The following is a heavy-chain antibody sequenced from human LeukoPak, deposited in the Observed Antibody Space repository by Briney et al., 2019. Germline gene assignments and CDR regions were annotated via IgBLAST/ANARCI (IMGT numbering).Heavy chain of an antibody. CDR1: GFTFSSNP. J-gene: IGHJ4*02. D-gene: IGHD1-1*01. V-gene: IGHV3-23*01. Sequence: QPGGSLRLSCAGSGFTFSSNPLSGVRQAPGKGLEWVSAINPSGGNTYYADSVRGRFTISRDNSKNALYLQMNTLRAEDTAVYYCATTKQARRYFDYWGQGTLVTVSS. CDR3: ATTKQARRYFDY. CDR2: INPSGGNT.